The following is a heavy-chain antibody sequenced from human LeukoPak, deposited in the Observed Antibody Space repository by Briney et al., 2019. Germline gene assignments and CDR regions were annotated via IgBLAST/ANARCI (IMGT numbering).Heavy chain of an antibody. J-gene: IGHJ5*02. CDR3: ARGPYYGSGSYFPYWFDP. V-gene: IGHV4-34*01. CDR2: INHSGST. CDR1: GGSFSGYY. Sequence: SETLSLTCAVYGGSFSGYYWSWIRQPPGEGLEWIGEINHSGSTNYNPSLKSRVTISVDTSKNQFSLKLSSVTAADTAVYYCARGPYYGSGSYFPYWFDPWGQGTLVTVSS. D-gene: IGHD3-10*01.